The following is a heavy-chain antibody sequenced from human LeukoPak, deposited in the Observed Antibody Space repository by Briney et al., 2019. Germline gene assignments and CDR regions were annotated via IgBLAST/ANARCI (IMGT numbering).Heavy chain of an antibody. CDR3: ARVGGYEAPFDY. CDR1: GYTFTGYY. V-gene: IGHV1-2*02. J-gene: IGHJ4*02. CDR2: INPNSGGT. D-gene: IGHD5-12*01. Sequence: ASLTVSCKASGYTFTGYYMHWVRQAPGQGLEWMGWINPNSGGTNYAQMIQRSVTMIRDTYISTAYMELSRLRSDDTAVYYCARVGGYEAPFDYWGEGSLVAVCS.